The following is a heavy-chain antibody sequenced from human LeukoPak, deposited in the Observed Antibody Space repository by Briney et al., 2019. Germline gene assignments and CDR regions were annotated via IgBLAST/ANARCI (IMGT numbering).Heavy chain of an antibody. CDR1: GFTLSSYW. J-gene: IGHJ4*02. CDR2: IESDGSST. Sequence: QPGESLRLSCAASGFTLSSYWMHWVRQAPGKGLVWVSRIESDGSSTSYADSVKGRFTISRDNAKNTLYLQMNSLRAEDTAVYYCARGYCSGGSCNRPFDYWGQGTLVTVSP. D-gene: IGHD2-15*01. V-gene: IGHV3-74*01. CDR3: ARGYCSGGSCNRPFDY.